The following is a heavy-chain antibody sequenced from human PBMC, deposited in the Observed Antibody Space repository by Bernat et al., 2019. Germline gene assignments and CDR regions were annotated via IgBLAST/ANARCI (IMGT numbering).Heavy chain of an antibody. Sequence: EVQVLESGGGLVQPGGSLRLSCAASRFTFSDYFMSWIRQAPGKGLEWVSGINNDGARTYYADSVKGRFTISRDNSKNTLYLQMNSLRAEDTAVYYCAKDFGYGPRGGGNYWGQGTLVTVSS. D-gene: IGHD5-18*01. V-gene: IGHV3-23*01. CDR1: RFTFSDYF. CDR2: INNDGART. CDR3: AKDFGYGPRGGGNY. J-gene: IGHJ4*02.